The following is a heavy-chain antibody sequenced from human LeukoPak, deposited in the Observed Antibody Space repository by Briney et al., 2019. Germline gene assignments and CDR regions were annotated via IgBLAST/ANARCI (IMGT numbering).Heavy chain of an antibody. CDR2: INPSGGSV. CDR1: GKPLTTSY. J-gene: IGHJ4*02. D-gene: IGHD3-10*01. V-gene: IGHV1-46*01. CDR3: ARDYHGSGSLTTFDY. Sequence: ASVKVSCKASGKPLTTSYITWVRKAPGKGLGWMGKINPSGGSVSSAQKFQGRVTMTRDTSTSTVYMELSSLRSEDTAVYYCARDYHGSGSLTTFDYWGRGTLVTVSS.